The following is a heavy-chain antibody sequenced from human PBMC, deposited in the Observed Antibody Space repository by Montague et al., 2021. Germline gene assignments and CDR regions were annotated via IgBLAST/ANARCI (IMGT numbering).Heavy chain of an antibody. J-gene: IGHJ5*02. Sequence: QSGAEVKKPGDSLTISCQGSGFSISDYWIAWVRQMLGRVLEWLGIIYPRDSDTRYNPSFQGQVCISADKVINTTYVQWSILTASDTAIYYCARRGGLVATGNWFDPWGQGTLVTVSS. D-gene: IGHD1-1*01. V-gene: IGHV5-51*01. CDR1: GFSISDYW. CDR2: IYPRDSDT. CDR3: ARRGGLVATGNWFDP.